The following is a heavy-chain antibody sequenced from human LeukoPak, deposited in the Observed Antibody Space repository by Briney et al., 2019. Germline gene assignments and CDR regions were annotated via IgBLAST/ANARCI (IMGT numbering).Heavy chain of an antibody. CDR2: IYNSGST. D-gene: IGHD4-17*01. Sequence: SETLSLTCTVSGGSISSDSYYWRWIRQHPGKGLEWIGWIYNSGSTYYNPSLKSRVTISLDTSRKFFSLKLTSVTAADTAVYYCGRGQFYGDYEDYWGQGTLVTVSS. J-gene: IGHJ4*02. CDR3: GRGQFYGDYEDY. V-gene: IGHV4-31*03. CDR1: GGSISSDSYY.